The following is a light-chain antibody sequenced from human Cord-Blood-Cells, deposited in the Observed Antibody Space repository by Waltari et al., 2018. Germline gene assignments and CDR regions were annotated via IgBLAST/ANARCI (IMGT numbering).Light chain of an antibody. CDR1: QDIRNY. J-gene: IGKJ2*01. Sequence: DIQMTQSPSSLSASVGDRVTITCQASQDIRNYLNWYQKKPGKAPKLLIYDASNLETGVPSRFSGSGSGTDFTFTISSLQPEDIATYYCQQYDNLPMYTFGQGTKLEIK. CDR2: DAS. V-gene: IGKV1-33*01. CDR3: QQYDNLPMYT.